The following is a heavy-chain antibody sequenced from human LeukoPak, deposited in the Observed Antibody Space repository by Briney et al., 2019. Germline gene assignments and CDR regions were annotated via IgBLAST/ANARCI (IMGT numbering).Heavy chain of an antibody. CDR3: RSSGYYYYFDY. CDR2: INHSGST. CDR1: GGSFSGYY. J-gene: IGHJ4*02. D-gene: IGHD3-22*01. V-gene: IGHV4-34*01. Sequence: SETLSLTCAVYGGSFSGYYWSWIRQPPGKGLEWIGEINHSGSTNYKPSLRSRVTLSVDTSKNQFSLKLSSVTAADTAVYYCRSSGYYYYFDYWGQGTLVTVSS.